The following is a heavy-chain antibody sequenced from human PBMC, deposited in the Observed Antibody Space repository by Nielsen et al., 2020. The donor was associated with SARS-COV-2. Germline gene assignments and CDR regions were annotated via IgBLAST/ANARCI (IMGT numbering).Heavy chain of an antibody. J-gene: IGHJ4*02. CDR2: IYYSGST. V-gene: IGHV4-59*12. CDR1: GGSISSYY. CDR3: ATLYSGSYWYYFDY. D-gene: IGHD1-26*01. Sequence: SETLSLTCTVSGGSISSYYWSWIRQPPGKGLEWIGYIYYSGSTYYNPSLKSRVTISVDTSKNQFSLKLSSVTAADTAVYYCATLYSGSYWYYFDYWGQGTLVTVSS.